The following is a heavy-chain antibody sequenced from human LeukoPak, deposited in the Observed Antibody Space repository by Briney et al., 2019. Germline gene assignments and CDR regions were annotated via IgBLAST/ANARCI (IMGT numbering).Heavy chain of an antibody. CDR3: AKGDTC. J-gene: IGHJ4*02. Sequence: GGSLRLSCAASGFNFSNYDMHWVRQAPGKGLEWVAFIRYDGSDKYYADSVKGRFTISRDNSKNTLYLQMNSLRTEDTAVYYCAKGDTCWGQGTLVTVSS. D-gene: IGHD2-21*02. CDR2: IRYDGSDK. V-gene: IGHV3-30*02. CDR1: GFNFSNYD.